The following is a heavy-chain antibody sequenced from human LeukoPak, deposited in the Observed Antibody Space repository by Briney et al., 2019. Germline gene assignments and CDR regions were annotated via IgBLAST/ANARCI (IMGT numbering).Heavy chain of an antibody. V-gene: IGHV4-59*01. D-gene: IGHD4/OR15-4a*01. CDR3: ARGAGAYYFDY. J-gene: IGHJ4*02. Sequence: PSETLSLTCTVPGGSISSYYWSWIRQPPGKGLEWIGYIYYSGSTNYNPSLKSRVTISVDTSKNQFSLKLSSVTAADTAVYYCARGAGAYYFDYWGQGTLVTVSS. CDR2: IYYSGST. CDR1: GGSISSYY.